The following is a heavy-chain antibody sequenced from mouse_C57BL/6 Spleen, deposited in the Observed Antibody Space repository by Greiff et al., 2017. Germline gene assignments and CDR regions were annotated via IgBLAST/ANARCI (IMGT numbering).Heavy chain of an antibody. V-gene: IGHV1-69*01. Sequence: QVQLQQPGAELVMPGASVKLSCKASGYTFTSYWMHWVKQRPGQGLEWIGEIDPSDSSTNYNQKFKGKSTLTVDKSSSTAYMQLSSLTSEDSAVYYCARGPVVATNWYFDVWGTGTTVTVSS. CDR1: GYTFTSYW. CDR2: IDPSDSST. D-gene: IGHD1-1*01. J-gene: IGHJ1*03. CDR3: ARGPVVATNWYFDV.